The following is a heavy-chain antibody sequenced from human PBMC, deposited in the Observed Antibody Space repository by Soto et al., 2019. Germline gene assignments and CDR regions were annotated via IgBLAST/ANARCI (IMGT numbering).Heavy chain of an antibody. Sequence: GGSLRLSCAASGFTFTTYAMHWVRQAPGKGLEYVSAISSNGGSTYYANSVKGRFTISRDNSKNTLYLQMGSLRAEDMAVYYCARTQDMITFGGVIVPTDYYFDYWGQGTLVTVSS. V-gene: IGHV3-64*01. D-gene: IGHD3-16*02. CDR1: GFTFTTYA. CDR3: ARTQDMITFGGVIVPTDYYFDY. CDR2: ISSNGGST. J-gene: IGHJ4*02.